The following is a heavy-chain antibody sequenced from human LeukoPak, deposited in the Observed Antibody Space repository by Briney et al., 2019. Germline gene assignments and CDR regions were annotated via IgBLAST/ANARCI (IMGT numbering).Heavy chain of an antibody. J-gene: IGHJ3*02. CDR2: IYYSGST. V-gene: IGHV4-59*01. Sequence: SETLSLTCTVSGGSISSYYWSWIRQPPGKGLEWIGYIYYSGSTNYNPSLKSRVTISVDTSKNQFSLKLSSVTAADTAVYYCARARNIAAAGTYAFDIWGQETMVTVSS. D-gene: IGHD6-13*01. CDR3: ARARNIAAAGTYAFDI. CDR1: GGSISSYY.